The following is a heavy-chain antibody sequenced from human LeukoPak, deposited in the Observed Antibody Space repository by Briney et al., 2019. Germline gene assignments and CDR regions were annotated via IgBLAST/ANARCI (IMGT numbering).Heavy chain of an antibody. D-gene: IGHD6-13*01. CDR2: ISDSGRT. CDR1: GGSISSYF. V-gene: IGHV4-59*01. J-gene: IGHJ4*02. CDR3: AREGQYSSSWYIDY. Sequence: SETLSLTCIVSGGSISSYFWTWIRQPPGKGLEWIGYISDSGRTSYNPSLQSRVIILVDTSKNLFSLKLSSVTAADTSVYYCAREGQYSSSWYIDYWGQGTLVTVSS.